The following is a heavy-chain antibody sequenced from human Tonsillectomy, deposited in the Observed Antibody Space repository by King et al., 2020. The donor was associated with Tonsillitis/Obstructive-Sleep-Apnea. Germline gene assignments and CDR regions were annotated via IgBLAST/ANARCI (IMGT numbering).Heavy chain of an antibody. CDR1: GFIFSRYW. V-gene: IGHV3-7*04. D-gene: IGHD3-10*01. CDR3: ARERSSGFDY. CDR2: IKQDGSEK. Sequence: EVQLVESGGGLVQPGGSLRLSCAASGFIFSRYWMSWVRQAPGKGLEGVANIKQDGSEKYLVDSVKGRITISRDNAKNSLYLQMNSLRAQDTAVYYCARERSSGFDYWGQGTLVTVSS. J-gene: IGHJ4*02.